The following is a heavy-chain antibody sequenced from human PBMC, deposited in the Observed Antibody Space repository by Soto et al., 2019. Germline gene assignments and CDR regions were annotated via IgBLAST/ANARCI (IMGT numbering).Heavy chain of an antibody. CDR2: IIPIFGTA. Sequence: SVKVSCKASGGTFSSYAISWVRQAPGQGLEWMGGIIPIFGTANYAQKFQGRVTITADESTSTAYMELSSLRSEDTAVYYCARVGYGGYYYFDYWGQGTLVTAPQ. CDR3: ARVGYGGYYYFDY. J-gene: IGHJ4*02. V-gene: IGHV1-69*13. D-gene: IGHD5-12*01. CDR1: GGTFSSYA.